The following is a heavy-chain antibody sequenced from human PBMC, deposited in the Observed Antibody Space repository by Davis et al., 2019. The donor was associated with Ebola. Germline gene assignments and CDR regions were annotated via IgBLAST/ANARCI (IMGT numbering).Heavy chain of an antibody. CDR2: INPNSGGT. CDR3: ARAPGKGRRNWFDP. V-gene: IGHV1-2*02. J-gene: IGHJ5*02. D-gene: IGHD4-23*01. Sequence: ASVKVSCKASGYTFTGYYMHWVRQAPGQGLEWMGWINPNSGGTNYAQKFQGRVTMTRDTSISTAYMELTSLRSDDTAVYYCARAPGKGRRNWFDPWGQGTLVTVSS. CDR1: GYTFTGYY.